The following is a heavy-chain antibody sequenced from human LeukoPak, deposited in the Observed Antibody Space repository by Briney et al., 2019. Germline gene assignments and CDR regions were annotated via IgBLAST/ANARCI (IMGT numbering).Heavy chain of an antibody. D-gene: IGHD1-26*01. J-gene: IGHJ4*02. CDR2: ISGGST. Sequence: PGGSLRLSCAASGFTVSSNEMSWVRQAPGKGLEWVSSISGGSTYYADSRKGRFTISRDNAKNSLYLQMNSLRAEDTAVYYCARVGGSYYEGFDYWGQGTLVTVSS. CDR1: GFTVSSNE. V-gene: IGHV3-38-3*01. CDR3: ARVGGSYYEGFDY.